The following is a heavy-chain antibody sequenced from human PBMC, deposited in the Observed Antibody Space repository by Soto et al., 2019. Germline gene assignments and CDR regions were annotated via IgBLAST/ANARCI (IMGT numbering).Heavy chain of an antibody. J-gene: IGHJ4*02. CDR3: ASGPSTVTTSFDFDY. CDR2: IWYDGSNK. D-gene: IGHD4-17*01. CDR1: GFTFSSYG. V-gene: IGHV3-33*01. Sequence: QVQLVESGGGVVQPGRSLRLSCAASGFTFSSYGMHWVRQAPGKGLEWVAVIWYDGSNKYYADSVKGRFTISRDNSKNTLYLKMNSLGAEDTAVYYCASGPSTVTTSFDFDYWGQGTLVTVSS.